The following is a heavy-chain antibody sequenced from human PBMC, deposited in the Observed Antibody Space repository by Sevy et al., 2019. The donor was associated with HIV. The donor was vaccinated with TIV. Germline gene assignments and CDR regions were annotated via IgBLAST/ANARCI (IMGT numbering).Heavy chain of an antibody. Sequence: GGSLRLSCAASGFTFSSYGMHWVRQAPGKGLEWVAVIWYDGSNKYDADSVKGRFTISRDNSKNTLYLQMNSLRAEDTAVYYCARDRDRDSSSWYYPDYWGQGTLVTVSS. J-gene: IGHJ4*02. CDR1: GFTFSSYG. CDR3: ARDRDRDSSSWYYPDY. D-gene: IGHD6-13*01. CDR2: IWYDGSNK. V-gene: IGHV3-33*01.